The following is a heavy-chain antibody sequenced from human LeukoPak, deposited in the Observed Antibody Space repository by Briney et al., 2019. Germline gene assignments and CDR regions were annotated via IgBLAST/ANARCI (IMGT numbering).Heavy chain of an antibody. CDR2: INPNSGGT. Sequence: ASVKVSCKASGYTFTGYYMHWVRQAPGQGLEWMGWINPNSGGTNYAQKFQGRVTMTRDTSISTAYMELSRLRSDDTAVYYCARDKRFTMANWFDPWGQGTLVTVSS. V-gene: IGHV1-2*02. D-gene: IGHD3-10*01. CDR3: ARDKRFTMANWFDP. J-gene: IGHJ5*02. CDR1: GYTFTGYY.